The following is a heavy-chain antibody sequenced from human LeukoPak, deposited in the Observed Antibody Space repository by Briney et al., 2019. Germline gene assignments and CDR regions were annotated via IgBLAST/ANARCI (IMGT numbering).Heavy chain of an antibody. CDR2: IYTSGST. V-gene: IGHV4-4*09. CDR1: GGSISSYC. CDR3: ARHGRDIVATIQRGYYYYYYMDV. Sequence: SETLSLTCTVSGGSISSYCWSWIRQPPGKGLEWIGYIYTSGSTNYNPSLKSRVTISVDTSKNQFSLKLSSVTAADTAVYYCARHGRDIVATIQRGYYYYYYMDVWGKGTTVTVSS. D-gene: IGHD5-12*01. J-gene: IGHJ6*03.